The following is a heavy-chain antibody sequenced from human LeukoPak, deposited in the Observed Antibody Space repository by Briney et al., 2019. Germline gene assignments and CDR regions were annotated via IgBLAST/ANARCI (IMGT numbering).Heavy chain of an antibody. Sequence: GGSLRLSCAPSGFMFSSHWMSWVRQAPGKGLEWVANINQDGSQKYYMDSVKGRFTISRDNAKNSLYLQMNSLRAEDTAVYYCARDGEAPGTYFDLWGQGTPVTVSS. V-gene: IGHV3-7*03. CDR1: GFMFSSHW. D-gene: IGHD6-13*01. CDR2: INQDGSQK. J-gene: IGHJ4*02. CDR3: ARDGEAPGTYFDL.